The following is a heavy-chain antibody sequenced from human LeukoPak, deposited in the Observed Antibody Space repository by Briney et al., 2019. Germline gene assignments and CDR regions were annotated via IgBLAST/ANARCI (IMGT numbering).Heavy chain of an antibody. CDR3: AGVGHSTRLQTYYFDY. CDR1: GGTFSSYA. Sequence: SVKVSCKASGGTFSSYAISWVRQAPGQGLEWMGRIIPIFGTANYAQKFQGRVTITTDESTSTAYMELSSLRSEDTAVYYCAGVGHSTRLQTYYFDYWGQGTLVTVSS. CDR2: IIPIFGTA. V-gene: IGHV1-69*05. J-gene: IGHJ4*02. D-gene: IGHD2-15*01.